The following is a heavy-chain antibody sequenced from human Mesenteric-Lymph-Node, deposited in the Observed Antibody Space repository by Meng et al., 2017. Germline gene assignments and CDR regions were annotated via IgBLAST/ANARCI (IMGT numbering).Heavy chain of an antibody. D-gene: IGHD5-18*01. CDR2: ISSSGSI. Sequence: GGSLRLSCEASGFSFASYSVNWVRQAPGKGLEWVSSISSSGSIYYVDSVNGRFTISRDNAKNSLYLQMDSLRFEDTAVYYCTRERGYSYGYSDYWGQGTLVTVSS. CDR3: TRERGYSYGYSDY. CDR1: GFSFASYS. V-gene: IGHV3-21*01. J-gene: IGHJ4*02.